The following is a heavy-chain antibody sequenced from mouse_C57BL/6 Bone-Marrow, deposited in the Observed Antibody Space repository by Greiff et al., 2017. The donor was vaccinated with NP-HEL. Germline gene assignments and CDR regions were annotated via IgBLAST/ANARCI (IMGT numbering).Heavy chain of an antibody. Sequence: QVQLQQPGAELVKPGASVKLSCKASGYTFTSYWMHWVKQRPGQGLEWIGMIHPNSGSTNYNEKFKSKATLTVDKSSSTAYMQLGSLTSEDSAVYYCARSGDYHGAYWGQGTLVTVSA. V-gene: IGHV1-64*01. CDR3: ARSGDYHGAY. CDR1: GYTFTSYW. D-gene: IGHD1-1*01. J-gene: IGHJ3*01. CDR2: IHPNSGST.